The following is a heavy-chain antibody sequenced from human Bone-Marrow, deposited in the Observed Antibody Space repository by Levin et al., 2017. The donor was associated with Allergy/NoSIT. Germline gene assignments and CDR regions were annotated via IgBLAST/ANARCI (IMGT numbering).Heavy chain of an antibody. CDR1: GFTFSSYA. CDR3: ARDTLLGYSSSPNRYYYYGMDV. CDR2: ISYDGSNK. Sequence: LSLTCAASGFTFSSYAMHWVRQAPGKGLEWVAVISYDGSNKYYADSVKGRFTISRDNSKNTLYLQMNSLRAEDTAVYYCARDTLLGYSSSPNRYYYYGMDVWGQGTTVTVSS. V-gene: IGHV3-30*04. D-gene: IGHD6-6*01. J-gene: IGHJ6*02.